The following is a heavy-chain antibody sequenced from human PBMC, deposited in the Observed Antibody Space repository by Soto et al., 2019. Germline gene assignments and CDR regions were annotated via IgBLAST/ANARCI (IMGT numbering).Heavy chain of an antibody. CDR3: AKKGLGSLKTFCSGSGCHYAFDI. CDR2: ISGGGDGT. D-gene: IGHD6-19*01. V-gene: IGHV3-23*01. CDR1: GFTFTNDA. Sequence: EVQLLESGGCLVQPGGSLRLSCAASGFTFTNDAMSWVRQAPGKGLEWVSTISGGGDGTYYADSVNGHFTISRDNSKNALYLQMNSLRVEDTAIYYCAKKGLGSLKTFCSGSGCHYAFDIWGQGTMVTVSS. J-gene: IGHJ3*02.